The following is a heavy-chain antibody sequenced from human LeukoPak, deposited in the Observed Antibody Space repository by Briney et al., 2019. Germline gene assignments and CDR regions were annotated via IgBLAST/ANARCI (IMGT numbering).Heavy chain of an antibody. J-gene: IGHJ4*02. CDR1: GGSITNYY. Sequence: PSETLSLTCAISGGSITNYYWNWVRQPPGKGLEWIGCMYYSGSTNYNPSLKSRVTVSLDTSRNQFSLKMSSVAAADTAVYYCARGNWRYYFDYWGQGTLVTVSS. CDR3: ARGNWRYYFDY. V-gene: IGHV4-59*01. CDR2: MYYSGST. D-gene: IGHD1-1*01.